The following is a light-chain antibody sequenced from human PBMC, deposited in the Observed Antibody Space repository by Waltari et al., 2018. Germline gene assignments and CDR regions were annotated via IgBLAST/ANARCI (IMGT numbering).Light chain of an antibody. V-gene: IGLV2-14*01. J-gene: IGLJ3*02. CDR2: QVS. CDR3: SSYSTRGTWV. Sequence: QSALTQPASVSGSPGQSITLSCPGAFSDVGAYNHVSWYRKLPGEAPKPPLYQVSHRPSGVADRLSGSKSGNPASLTISGLQPEDEADYFCSSYSTRGTWVFGGGTKLTVL. CDR1: FSDVGAYNH.